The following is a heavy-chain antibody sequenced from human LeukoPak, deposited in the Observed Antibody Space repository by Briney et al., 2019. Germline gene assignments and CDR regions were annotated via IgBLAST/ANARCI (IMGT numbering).Heavy chain of an antibody. CDR2: ISWNSGSI. CDR1: GFTFDDYA. CDR3: AKEWGQTTVTINYYYGMDV. J-gene: IGHJ6*02. D-gene: IGHD4-17*01. Sequence: GGSLRLSCAASGFTFDDYAMPWVRQALGKGLEWVSGISWNSGSIGYADSVKGRFTISRDNAKNSLYLQMNSLRAEDTALYYCAKEWGQTTVTINYYYGMDVWGQGTTVTVSS. V-gene: IGHV3-9*01.